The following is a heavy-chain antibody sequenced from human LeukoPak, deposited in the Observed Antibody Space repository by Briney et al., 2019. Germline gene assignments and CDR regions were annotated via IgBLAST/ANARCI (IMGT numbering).Heavy chain of an antibody. Sequence: GASVKVSCKASGGTFSSYAISWVRQAPGQGLQLMRGIIPIFATANYAQKFQGRVTINADKSTSTAYMELSSLRSEDTAVYYCARDSRLYGDYAKPFLEPDYWGQGTLVTVSS. V-gene: IGHV1-69*06. CDR3: ARDSRLYGDYAKPFLEPDY. D-gene: IGHD4-17*01. J-gene: IGHJ4*02. CDR1: GGTFSSYA. CDR2: IIPIFATA.